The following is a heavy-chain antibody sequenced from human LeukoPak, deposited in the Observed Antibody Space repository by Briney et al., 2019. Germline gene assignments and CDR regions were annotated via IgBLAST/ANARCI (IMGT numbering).Heavy chain of an antibody. CDR1: GYTFTGYY. V-gene: IGHV1-2*02. CDR3: ARATYYYGSGSYYNDNWFDP. D-gene: IGHD3-10*01. J-gene: IGHJ5*02. Sequence: ASVKVSCKASGYTFTGYYMHWVRQAPGQGLEWMGWINPNSGGTNYAQKFQGRVTMTRDTSISTAYMELSRLRSDDTAVYYCARATYYYGSGSYYNDNWFDPWGQGTLVTVSS. CDR2: INPNSGGT.